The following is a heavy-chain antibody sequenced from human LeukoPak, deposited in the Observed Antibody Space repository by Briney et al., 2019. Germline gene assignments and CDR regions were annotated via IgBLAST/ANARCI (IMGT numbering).Heavy chain of an antibody. J-gene: IGHJ6*02. CDR1: DGSINSYY. D-gene: IGHD1-26*01. V-gene: IGHV4-59*01. Sequence: PSETLSLTCSVSDGSINSYYWNWIRRPPGKGLEWIGYIYYNGNTNYSPSLKSRVTMSVDTSKNLFSLKVSSVTAADTAVYYCARGRSNYYGMDVWGQGTMVTVSS. CDR3: ARGRSNYYGMDV. CDR2: IYYNGNT.